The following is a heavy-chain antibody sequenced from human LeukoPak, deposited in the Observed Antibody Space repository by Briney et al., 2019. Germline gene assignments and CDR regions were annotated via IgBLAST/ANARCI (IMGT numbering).Heavy chain of an antibody. V-gene: IGHV1-46*03. CDR1: GYTFTSYY. CDR3: ARDHYYDSSGYYSPFDY. J-gene: IGHJ4*02. D-gene: IGHD3-22*01. CDR2: INPSGGST. Sequence: ASVKVSCKAFGYTFTSYYMHWVRQAPGQGLEWMGIINPSGGSTSYAQKFQGRVTMTRDTSTSTVYMELSSLRSEDTAVYYCARDHYYDSSGYYSPFDYWGQGTLVTVSS.